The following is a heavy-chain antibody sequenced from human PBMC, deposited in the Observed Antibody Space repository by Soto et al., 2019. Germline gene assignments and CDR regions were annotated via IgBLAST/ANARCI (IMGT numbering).Heavy chain of an antibody. CDR1: GGSISSGDYY. V-gene: IGHV4-30-4*02. CDR3: ARASDIVATYFDY. Sequence: PSETLSLTCTVSGGSISSGDYYWSWIRQPPGKGLEWIGYIYYSGSTYYNPSLKSRVTISVDTSKNQFSLKLSSVTAADTAVYYCARASDIVATYFDYWGQGTLVTVSS. D-gene: IGHD5-12*01. CDR2: IYYSGST. J-gene: IGHJ4*02.